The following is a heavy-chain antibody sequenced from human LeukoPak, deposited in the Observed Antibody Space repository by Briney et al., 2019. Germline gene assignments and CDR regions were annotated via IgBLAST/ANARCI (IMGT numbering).Heavy chain of an antibody. J-gene: IGHJ6*03. V-gene: IGHV1-69*13. D-gene: IGHD2-2*01. CDR2: IIPIFGTA. Sequence: SVKVSCKASGGTFSSYAISWVRQAPGQGLEWMGGIIPIFGTANYAQKFQGRVTITADESTSTAYMELSSLRSEDTAVYYCARDIVVVPAAPRGYMDVWGKGTTVTVSS. CDR3: ARDIVVVPAAPRGYMDV. CDR1: GGTFSSYA.